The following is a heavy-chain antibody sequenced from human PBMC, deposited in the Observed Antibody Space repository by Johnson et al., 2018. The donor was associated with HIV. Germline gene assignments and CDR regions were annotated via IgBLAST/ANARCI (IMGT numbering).Heavy chain of an antibody. CDR1: GFTFSSYA. CDR2: ISGSGGST. J-gene: IGHJ3*02. Sequence: VLLVESGGGLVQPGGSLRLSCAASGFTFSSYAMSWVRQAPGKGLEWVSAISGSGGSTYYADSVKGRFTISRDNSKNTLYLQMNSLRAEDTAVYYCAKGDCSSTSCTYAFDIWGQGTMVTVSS. V-gene: IGHV3-23*04. D-gene: IGHD2-2*01. CDR3: AKGDCSSTSCTYAFDI.